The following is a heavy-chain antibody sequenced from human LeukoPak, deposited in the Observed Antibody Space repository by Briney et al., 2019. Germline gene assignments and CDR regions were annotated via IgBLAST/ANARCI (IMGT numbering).Heavy chain of an antibody. CDR1: GYTFTDYY. Sequence: ASVKVSCKASGYTFTDYYMHWVRQAPGQGLEWMGWINPNSGGTNYAQKFQGRVTMTRDTSISTAYMELSRLRSDDTAVYYCATVTTAMVEPFDYWGQGTLVTVSS. V-gene: IGHV1-2*02. CDR2: INPNSGGT. D-gene: IGHD5-18*01. J-gene: IGHJ4*02. CDR3: ATVTTAMVEPFDY.